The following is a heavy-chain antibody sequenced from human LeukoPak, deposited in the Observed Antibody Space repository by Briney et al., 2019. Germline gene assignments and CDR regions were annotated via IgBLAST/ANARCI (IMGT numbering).Heavy chain of an antibody. CDR1: GGSISNYF. Sequence: SETLSLTCTVSGGSISNYFWTWIRQPAGKGLEWIGRIDASGITKYNPSLESRVTMSVDTSKNQFSLRLNSVTAADTAVYYCARGVTVGVSGGGYWGQGTLVTVSS. J-gene: IGHJ4*02. CDR2: IDASGIT. V-gene: IGHV4-4*07. D-gene: IGHD1-26*01. CDR3: ARGVTVGVSGGGY.